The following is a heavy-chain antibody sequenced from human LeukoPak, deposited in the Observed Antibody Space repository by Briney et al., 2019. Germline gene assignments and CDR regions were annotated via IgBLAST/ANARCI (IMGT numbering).Heavy chain of an antibody. V-gene: IGHV4-39*01. CDR2: IFYSGSA. CDR1: GDSISSTNY. D-gene: IGHD2-21*02. Sequence: PSETLSLTCIVSGDSISSTNYWAWLRQPPGKGLEWVGMIFYSGSAYYTPSLRGRVTLSVDTSRNQFSLNLISVTTADTGVYFCARQQSDTSLFDPWGQGTLVTVSS. J-gene: IGHJ5*02. CDR3: ARQQSDTSLFDP.